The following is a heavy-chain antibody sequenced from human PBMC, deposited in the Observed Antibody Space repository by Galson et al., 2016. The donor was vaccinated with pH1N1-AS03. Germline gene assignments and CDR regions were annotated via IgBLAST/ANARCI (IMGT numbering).Heavy chain of an antibody. Sequence: SETLSLTCTVSGASISSYYWTWIRQAPGKGLEWIGYISNSGTTNYNPPLKSRVTISVDTSKNQFSLMVKSITAADTAVYYCESAERPGIAVAPFDYWGQGTLVTVSS. CDR3: ESAERPGIAVAPFDY. V-gene: IGHV4-59*01. CDR2: ISNSGTT. D-gene: IGHD6-19*01. J-gene: IGHJ4*02. CDR1: GASISSYY.